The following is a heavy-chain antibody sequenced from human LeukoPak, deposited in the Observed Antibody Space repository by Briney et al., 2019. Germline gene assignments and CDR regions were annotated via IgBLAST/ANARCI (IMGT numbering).Heavy chain of an antibody. CDR3: ARDREVVPAMAQMDV. CDR2: IYTDGST. J-gene: IGHJ6*04. D-gene: IGHD2-21*02. Sequence: GGSLRLSCAASGFTVSTNYMSWVRQAPGKGLVWVSVIYTDGSTHYADSVKGRFTISRDNSKNALYLQMNSLRAEDTAVYYCARDREVVPAMAQMDVWGKGTTVTVSS. V-gene: IGHV3-53*01. CDR1: GFTVSTNY.